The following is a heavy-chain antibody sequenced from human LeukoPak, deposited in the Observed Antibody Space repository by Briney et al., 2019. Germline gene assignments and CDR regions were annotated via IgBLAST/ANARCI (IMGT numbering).Heavy chain of an antibody. CDR1: GYMFTSHG. J-gene: IGHJ4*02. CDR3: AREWGAVAAPSDY. V-gene: IGHV1-18*01. CDR2: ISAQNGNT. D-gene: IGHD6-19*01. Sequence: ASVKVSCKSSGYMFTSHGIHWLRQAPGQGLEWMGWISAQNGNTNYMQQFLGRVTMTTDTSTSTAYMELRSLRSDDTAVYYCAREWGAVAAPSDYWGQGTLVTVSS.